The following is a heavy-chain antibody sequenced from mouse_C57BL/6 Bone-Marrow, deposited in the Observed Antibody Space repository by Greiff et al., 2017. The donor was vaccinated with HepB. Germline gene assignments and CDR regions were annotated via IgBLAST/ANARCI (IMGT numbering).Heavy chain of an antibody. Sequence: VQLQQSGPELVKPGASVKISCKASGYTFTDYYMNWVKQSHGKSLEWIGDINPNNGGTSYNQKFKGKATLTVDKSSSTAYMELRSLTSEDSAVYYCARGDYYGSSDGYFDYWGQGTTLTVSS. J-gene: IGHJ2*01. D-gene: IGHD1-1*01. CDR2: INPNNGGT. CDR3: ARGDYYGSSDGYFDY. V-gene: IGHV1-26*01. CDR1: GYTFTDYY.